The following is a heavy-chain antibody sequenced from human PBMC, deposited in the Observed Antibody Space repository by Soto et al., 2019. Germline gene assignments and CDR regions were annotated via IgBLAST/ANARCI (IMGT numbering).Heavy chain of an antibody. D-gene: IGHD3-22*01. J-gene: IGHJ6*03. CDR2: ISAYNGNT. CDR1: GYTFTSYG. CDR3: ARVDSTLNIYYYYYYMDV. V-gene: IGHV1-18*01. Sequence: QVQLVQSGAEVKKPGASVKVSCKASGYTFTSYGISWVRQAPGQGLEWMGWISAYNGNTNYAQKLQGRVTMTTGTSTSTAYMELRSLRSADTAVYYCARVDSTLNIYYYYYYMDVWGKGTTVTVSS.